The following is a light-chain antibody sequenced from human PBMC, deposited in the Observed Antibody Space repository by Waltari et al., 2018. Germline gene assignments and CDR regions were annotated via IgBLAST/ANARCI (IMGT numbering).Light chain of an antibody. Sequence: EIVMTQSPATLSVSPGEGSTLTCRASQSVTSFAWSPQKPGQAPRLLIYGASTRATGIPARFSVSGSGTAFTLTISSLQSEDLAVYYCQRYNQGLDNFGQGTKLEIK. V-gene: IGKV3-15*01. CDR1: QSVTS. J-gene: IGKJ2*01. CDR3: QRYNQGLDN. CDR2: GAS.